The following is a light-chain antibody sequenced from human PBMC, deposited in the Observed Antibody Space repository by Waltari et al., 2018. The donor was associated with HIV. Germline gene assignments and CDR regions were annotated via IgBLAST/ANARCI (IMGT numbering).Light chain of an antibody. J-gene: IGLJ2*01. CDR1: SSDVGGYNY. CDR2: EVS. V-gene: IGLV2-14*01. Sequence: QSALTQPAPVSGSPGQSITISCTVTSSDVGGYNYVSWYQQHPGKAPKLMIYEVSNRPSGVSNRFSGSKSGNTASLTISGLQAEDEADYYCSSYTSSSTLVVFGGGTKLTVL. CDR3: SSYTSSSTLVV.